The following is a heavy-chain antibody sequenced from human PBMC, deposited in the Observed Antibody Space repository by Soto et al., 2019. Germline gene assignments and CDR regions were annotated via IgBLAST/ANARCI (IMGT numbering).Heavy chain of an antibody. D-gene: IGHD6-19*01. CDR2: IWYDGSNK. Sequence: GGSLRLSCAASGFTFSSYGMHWVRQAPGKGLERVAVIWYDGSNKYYADSVKGRFTISRDNSKNTLYLQMNSLRAEDTAVYYCARDSIAVAGNNYYGMDVWGQGTTVTVSS. CDR1: GFTFSSYG. CDR3: ARDSIAVAGNNYYGMDV. V-gene: IGHV3-33*01. J-gene: IGHJ6*02.